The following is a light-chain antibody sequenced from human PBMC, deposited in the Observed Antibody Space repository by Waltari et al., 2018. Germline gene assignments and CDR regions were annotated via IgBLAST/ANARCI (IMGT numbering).Light chain of an antibody. Sequence: DIQLTQSPSYLSAAVGDRVTITCQATQDITTSLRWFQQKPGKAPQLLIYDASSLQAGVPSRFSGTGSGTAFSFTITSLQPEDSATYYCQHYHSLPYTFGRGTKLQIK. V-gene: IGKV1-33*01. CDR1: QDITTS. J-gene: IGKJ2*01. CDR2: DAS. CDR3: QHYHSLPYT.